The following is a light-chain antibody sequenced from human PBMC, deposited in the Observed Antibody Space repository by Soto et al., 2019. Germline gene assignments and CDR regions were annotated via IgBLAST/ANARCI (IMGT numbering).Light chain of an antibody. J-gene: IGLJ3*02. CDR2: DVS. CDR1: SSDVGVYDF. Sequence: QSALTQPASVSGSPGQSITISCTGTSSDVGVYDFVSWYQQHPGKAPKLMIYDVSNRPAGVSNRFSGSKSGNTASLTISGLQAEDEADYYCNSYTTSTTRVFGGGTKLTVL. V-gene: IGLV2-14*03. CDR3: NSYTTSTTRV.